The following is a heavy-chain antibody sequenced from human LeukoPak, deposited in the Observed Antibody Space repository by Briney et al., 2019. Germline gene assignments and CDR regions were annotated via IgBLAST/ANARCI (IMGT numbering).Heavy chain of an antibody. CDR2: IYSGDST. Sequence: GGSLRLSCAASGFTFRIYAMNWVRQAPGKGLEWVSIIYSGDSTYYADSVKGRFTISSDNSKNTVYLQMNSLRAEDTALYYCARDSTGTPREYWGQGTLVTVSS. V-gene: IGHV3-53*01. J-gene: IGHJ4*02. D-gene: IGHD1-14*01. CDR1: GFTFRIYA. CDR3: ARDSTGTPREY.